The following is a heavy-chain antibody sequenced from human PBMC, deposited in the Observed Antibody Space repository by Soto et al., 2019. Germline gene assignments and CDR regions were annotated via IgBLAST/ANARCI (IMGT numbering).Heavy chain of an antibody. D-gene: IGHD5-12*01. CDR1: GGSISSYY. Sequence: PSETLSLTCTVSGGSISSYYWSWIRQPAGKGLEWIGRIYTSGSTNYNPSLKSRVTISVDTSKNQFSLKLSSVTAADTAVYYCARVSVGDGYKNSAPGYYYGMDVWGQGTTVTVSS. J-gene: IGHJ6*02. CDR3: ARVSVGDGYKNSAPGYYYGMDV. V-gene: IGHV4-4*07. CDR2: IYTSGST.